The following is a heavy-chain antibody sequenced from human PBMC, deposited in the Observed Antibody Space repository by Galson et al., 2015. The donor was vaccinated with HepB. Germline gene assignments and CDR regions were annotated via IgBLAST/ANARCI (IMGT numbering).Heavy chain of an antibody. CDR2: ISYDGSNK. V-gene: IGHV3-30*04. CDR3: ARDYYDSSGSDY. J-gene: IGHJ4*02. CDR1: GFTFSSYA. D-gene: IGHD3-22*01. Sequence: SLRLSCAASGFTFSSYAMHWVRQAPGKGLEWVAVISYDGSNKYYADSVKGRFTISRDNSKNTLYLQMNSLRAEDTAVYYCARDYYDSSGSDYWGQGTLVTVSS.